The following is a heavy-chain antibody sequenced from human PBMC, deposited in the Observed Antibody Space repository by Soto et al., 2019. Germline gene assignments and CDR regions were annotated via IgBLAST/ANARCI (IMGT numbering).Heavy chain of an antibody. Sequence: ETLSLTCTVSGGSISSSSYYWGWIRQPPGKGLEWIGSIYYSGSTYYNPSLKSRVTISVDTSKNQFSLKLSSVTAADTAVYYCARSMTTVVTLDYWGQGTLVT. J-gene: IGHJ4*02. V-gene: IGHV4-39*01. CDR2: IYYSGST. CDR3: ARSMTTVVTLDY. D-gene: IGHD4-17*01. CDR1: GGSISSSSYY.